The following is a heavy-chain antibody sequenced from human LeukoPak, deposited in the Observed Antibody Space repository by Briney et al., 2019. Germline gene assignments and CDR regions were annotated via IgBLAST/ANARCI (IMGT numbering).Heavy chain of an antibody. Sequence: SETLSLTCTVSGGSISSYYWSWIRQPPGKGLEWIGYIYYSGSTNYNPSLKSRVTISVDTSKNQFSLKLSSVTAADTAVYYCARQRGYSYGYNYFDYWGQGTLVTVSS. J-gene: IGHJ4*02. V-gene: IGHV4-59*08. CDR2: IYYSGST. D-gene: IGHD5-18*01. CDR3: ARQRGYSYGYNYFDY. CDR1: GGSISSYY.